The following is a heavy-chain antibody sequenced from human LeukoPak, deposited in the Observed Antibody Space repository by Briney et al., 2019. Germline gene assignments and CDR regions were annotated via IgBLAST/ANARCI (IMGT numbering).Heavy chain of an antibody. CDR3: ARDRFSSSWYFDY. J-gene: IGHJ4*02. CDR1: GGTFSSYA. V-gene: IGHV1-69*05. CDR2: IIPIFGTA. Sequence: ASVKVSCKASGGTFSSYAISWVRQAPGQGLEWKGRIIPIFGTANYAQKFQGRVTITTDESTSTAYMELSSLRSEDTAVYYCARDRFSSSWYFDYWGQGTLVTVSS. D-gene: IGHD6-13*01.